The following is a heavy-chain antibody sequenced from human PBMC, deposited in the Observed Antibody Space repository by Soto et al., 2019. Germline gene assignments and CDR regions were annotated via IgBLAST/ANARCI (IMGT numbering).Heavy chain of an antibody. Sequence: QVQLAQSGAEVKKPGASVKVSCQASGYTFTKHYMHWVRQAPGQGLERLGVINPGNASTRYAQKFQGRVTVTSVTFTSTVCMELTSLTSDDTAVYYCARWSSSGSGGTGVLNVWGQGTMVTVSS. CDR3: ARWSSSGSGGTGVLNV. J-gene: IGHJ3*01. V-gene: IGHV1-46*01. CDR1: GYTFTKHY. D-gene: IGHD3-10*01. CDR2: INPGNAST.